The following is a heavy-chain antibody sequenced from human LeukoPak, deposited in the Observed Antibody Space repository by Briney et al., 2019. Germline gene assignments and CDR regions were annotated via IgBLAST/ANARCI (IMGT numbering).Heavy chain of an antibody. CDR1: GSSISSYY. V-gene: IGHV4-4*07. J-gene: IGHJ1*01. D-gene: IGHD3-22*01. CDR2: IYTSGST. CDR3: ARMVYYYDSSGYWEYFQH. Sequence: SETLSLTCTVSGSSISSYYWSWIRQPAGKGLEGIGRIYTSGSTNYNTSLKSRVTMSVDTSKNQCSLKLSSVTAADTAVYYCARMVYYYDSSGYWEYFQHWGQGTLVTVSS.